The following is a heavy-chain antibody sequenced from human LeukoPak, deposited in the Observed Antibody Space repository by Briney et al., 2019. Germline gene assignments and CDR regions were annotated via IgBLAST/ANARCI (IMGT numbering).Heavy chain of an antibody. CDR3: AKERGHSKPFDY. V-gene: IGHV3-23*01. CDR1: GFIFSYYG. D-gene: IGHD4-23*01. J-gene: IGHJ4*02. Sequence: PGGSLRLSCEVSGFIFSYYGMNWVRQAPGKGLEWVSAISDSGDATYYADSVKGRFTISRGNSKSTLYLQMNNLRAEDTALYYCAKERGHSKPFDYWGQGTLVTVSS. CDR2: ISDSGDAT.